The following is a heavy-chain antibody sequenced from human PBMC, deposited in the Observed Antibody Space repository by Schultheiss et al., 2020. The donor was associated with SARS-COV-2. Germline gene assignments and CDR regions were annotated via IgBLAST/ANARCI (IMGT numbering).Heavy chain of an antibody. J-gene: IGHJ6*02. CDR2: ISYDGSNK. Sequence: LSLTCAVYGGSFSGYYWSWIRQPPGKGLEWVAVISYDGSNKYYADSVKGRFTISRDNSKNTLYLQMNSLRAEDTAVYYCARELRGKQQPYYYYGMDVWGQGTTVTVSS. V-gene: IGHV3-30*03. CDR1: GGSFSGYY. D-gene: IGHD6-13*01. CDR3: ARELRGKQQPYYYYGMDV.